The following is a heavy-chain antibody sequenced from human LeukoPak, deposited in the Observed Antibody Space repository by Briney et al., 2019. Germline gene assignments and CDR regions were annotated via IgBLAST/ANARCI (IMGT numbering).Heavy chain of an antibody. Sequence: GGSLRLSCAASGFTFSSYAMSWVRQAPGKGLEWVSAISGSGGSTHYADSVKGRFTISRDNSKITVYLEMNSLRAEDTAVYYCARGRGVYGYWYFDLWGRGTLVTVSS. CDR1: GFTFSSYA. V-gene: IGHV3-23*01. CDR2: ISGSGGST. CDR3: ARGRGVYGYWYFDL. J-gene: IGHJ2*01. D-gene: IGHD2-15*01.